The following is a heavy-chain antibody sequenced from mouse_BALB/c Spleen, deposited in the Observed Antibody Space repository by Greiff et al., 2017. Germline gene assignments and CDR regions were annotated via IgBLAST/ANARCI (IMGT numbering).Heavy chain of an antibody. CDR1: GYSFTSYW. CDR2: IYPGNSDT. CDR3: TRAWGYYGSPFDY. Sequence: VQLQQSGTVLARPGASVKMSCKASGYSFTSYWMHWVKQRPGQGLEWIGAIYPGNSDTSYNQKFKGKAKLTAVTSASTAYMELSSLTNEDSAVYYCTRAWGYYGSPFDYWGQGTTLTVSS. D-gene: IGHD1-1*01. J-gene: IGHJ2*01. V-gene: IGHV1-5*01.